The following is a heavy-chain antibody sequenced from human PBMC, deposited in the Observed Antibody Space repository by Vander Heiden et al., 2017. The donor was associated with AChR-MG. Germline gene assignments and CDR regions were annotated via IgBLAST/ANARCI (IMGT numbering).Heavy chain of an antibody. V-gene: IGHV1-24*01. CDR2: VDPEDGET. CDR1: GSTLTALS. D-gene: IGHD3-10*01. Sequence: QVQLVQSGAEVMKPGASAKVSCQVSGSTLTALSMPWVRQAPGKGLEWMGGVDPEDGETIYAQKCQGRVTMTEDTSTDTADMELSSLRSEDTAVYYCATVKYGSGRKYYFDYWGQGTLVTVSS. CDR3: ATVKYGSGRKYYFDY. J-gene: IGHJ4*02.